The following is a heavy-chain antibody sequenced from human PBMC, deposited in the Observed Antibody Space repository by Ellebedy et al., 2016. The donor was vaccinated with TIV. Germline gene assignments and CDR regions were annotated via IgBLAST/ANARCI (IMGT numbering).Heavy chain of an antibody. CDR3: ARAWYGSGSYYGYLDY. CDR2: IYPADSDT. V-gene: IGHV5-51*01. CDR1: GYSFTSYW. Sequence: GESLKISCKGSGYSFTSYWIGWVRQMPGKGLEWMGIIYPADSDTRYSPSFQGQVTISVDKSISTAYLQWSSLKASDTAMYYCARAWYGSGSYYGYLDYWGQGTLVTVSS. J-gene: IGHJ4*02. D-gene: IGHD3-10*01.